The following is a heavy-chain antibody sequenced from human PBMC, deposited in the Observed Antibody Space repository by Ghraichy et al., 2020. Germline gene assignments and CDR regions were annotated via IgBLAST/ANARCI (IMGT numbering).Heavy chain of an antibody. CDR1: GGSFSGYY. J-gene: IGHJ6*02. CDR3: ARGGGDFWSGYYAPTAYYYYGMDV. D-gene: IGHD3-3*01. CDR2: INHSGST. Sequence: SQTLSLTSAVYGGSFSGYYWSWIRQPPGKGLEWIGEINHSGSTNYNPSLKSRVTISVDTSKNQFSLKLSSVTAADTAVYYCARGGGDFWSGYYAPTAYYYYGMDVWGQGTTVTVSS. V-gene: IGHV4-34*01.